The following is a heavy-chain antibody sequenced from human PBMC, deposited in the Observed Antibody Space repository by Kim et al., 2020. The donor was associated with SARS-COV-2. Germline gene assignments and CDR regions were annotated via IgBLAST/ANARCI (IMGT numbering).Heavy chain of an antibody. V-gene: IGHV3-30*04. CDR2: ISYDGSNK. CDR1: GFTFSSYA. J-gene: IGHJ4*02. Sequence: GGSLRLSCAASGFTFSSYAMHWVRQAPGKGLEWVAVISYDGSNKYYADSVKGRFTISRDNSKNTLYLQMNSLRAEDTAVYYCARDLGYWGQGTLVTVSS. CDR3: ARDLGY.